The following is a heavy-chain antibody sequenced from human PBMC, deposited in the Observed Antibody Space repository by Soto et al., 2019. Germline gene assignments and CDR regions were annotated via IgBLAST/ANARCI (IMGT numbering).Heavy chain of an antibody. V-gene: IGHV4-59*08. CDR1: VGSISSYY. Sequence: SETLSLTCTVSVGSISSYYWSWIRQPPGKGLEWIGYIYYSGSTNYNPSLKSRVTISVDTSKNQFSLKLSSVTAADTAVYYCARHLTNSGYGDNWFDPWGQGTLVTVSS. J-gene: IGHJ5*02. CDR3: ARHLTNSGYGDNWFDP. CDR2: IYYSGST. D-gene: IGHD5-12*01.